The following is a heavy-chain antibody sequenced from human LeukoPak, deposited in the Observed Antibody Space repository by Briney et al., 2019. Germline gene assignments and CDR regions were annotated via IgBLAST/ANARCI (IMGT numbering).Heavy chain of an antibody. CDR1: GFTFSSYA. CDR3: AKIPGPAGYFDY. J-gene: IGHJ4*02. V-gene: IGHV3-7*03. Sequence: GGSLRLSCAASGFTFSSYAMHWVRQAPGKGLEWVANIKQDGSERYYVDSVKGRFTISRDDAKSSLYLQMNSLRAEDTAVYYCAKIPGPAGYFDYWGQGTLVTVSS. CDR2: IKQDGSER. D-gene: IGHD2-21*01.